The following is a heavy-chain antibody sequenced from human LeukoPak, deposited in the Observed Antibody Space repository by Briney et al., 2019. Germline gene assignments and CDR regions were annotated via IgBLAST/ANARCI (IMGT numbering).Heavy chain of an antibody. Sequence: PGGSLRLSCAASGFTFSIYAMNWVRQAPGKGLEWVSSISANGGETHYADSVKGRFTISRDNSKNTLYLQINNPRVEDTAVYYCANRRGDWYFDLWGRGTLVTVSS. V-gene: IGHV3-23*01. CDR3: ANRRGDWYFDL. CDR2: ISANGGET. J-gene: IGHJ2*01. D-gene: IGHD3-10*01. CDR1: GFTFSIYA.